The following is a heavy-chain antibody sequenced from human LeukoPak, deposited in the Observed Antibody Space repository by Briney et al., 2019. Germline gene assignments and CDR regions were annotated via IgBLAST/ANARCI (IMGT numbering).Heavy chain of an antibody. CDR2: ISSSGSTI. V-gene: IGHV3-48*04. D-gene: IGHD2-2*02. J-gene: IGHJ4*02. Sequence: GGSLRLSCAASGFTFSSYSMNWVRQAPGKGLEWVSYISSSGSTIYYADSVKGRFTISRDNAKNSLYLQMNSLRAEDTAVYYCARDAYQPLLYPNYFDYWGQGTLVTVSS. CDR1: GFTFSSYS. CDR3: ARDAYQPLLYPNYFDY.